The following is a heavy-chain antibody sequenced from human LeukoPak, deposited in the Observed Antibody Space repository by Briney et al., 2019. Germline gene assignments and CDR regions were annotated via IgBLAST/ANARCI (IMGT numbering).Heavy chain of an antibody. CDR3: ARHNDGYRGYGPNYLDY. V-gene: IGHV4-39*01. CDR2: IYYTGST. Sequence: SETLSLTCTVSGGSISSSSYYWGWIRQPPGKGLEWIGTIYYTGSTYYNPSLKSRVTISVDTSKNQFSLRLSSVTAADTAVFYCARHNDGYRGYGPNYLDYWGQGTLVTVSS. D-gene: IGHD5-12*01. J-gene: IGHJ4*02. CDR1: GGSISSSSYY.